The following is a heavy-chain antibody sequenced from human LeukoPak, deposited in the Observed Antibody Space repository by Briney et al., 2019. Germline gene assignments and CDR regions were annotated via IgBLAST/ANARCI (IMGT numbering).Heavy chain of an antibody. CDR2: INPHSGGT. CDR3: ARGRYYGSGTHVYFDY. Sequence: ASVKVSCKASGYTFTGYYIHWVRQAPGQGLEWMGWINPHSGGTNYAQKFQDRVTLTRDTSISTAYMELSRLTSDDTAVYYCARGRYYGSGTHVYFDYWGQGTLVTVSS. J-gene: IGHJ4*02. CDR1: GYTFTGYY. D-gene: IGHD3-10*01. V-gene: IGHV1-2*02.